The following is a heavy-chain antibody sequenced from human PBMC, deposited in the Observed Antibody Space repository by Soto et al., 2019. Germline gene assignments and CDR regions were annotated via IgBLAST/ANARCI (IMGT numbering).Heavy chain of an antibody. J-gene: IGHJ3*02. V-gene: IGHV1-69*02. D-gene: IGHD3-10*01. CDR2: IIPILGIA. CDR3: ARASSYYYGSGSSLLGAFDI. Sequence: QVQLVQSGAEVKKPGSSVKVSCKASGGTFSSYTISWVRQAPGQGLEWMGRIIPILGIANYAQKFQGRVTITADKSTSTAYRELSSLRSEDTAVYYCARASSYYYGSGSSLLGAFDIWGQGTMVTVSS. CDR1: GGTFSSYT.